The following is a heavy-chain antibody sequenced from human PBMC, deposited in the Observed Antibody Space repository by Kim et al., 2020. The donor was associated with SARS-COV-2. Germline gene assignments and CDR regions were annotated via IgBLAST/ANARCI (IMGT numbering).Heavy chain of an antibody. CDR2: IYYSGST. Sequence: SETLSLTCTVSGGSISSGGYYWSWIRQHPGKGLEWIGYIYYSGSTYYNPSLKSRVTISVDTSKNQFSLKLSSVTAADTAVYYCARVGGSGSYPPDYWGQGTLVTVSS. V-gene: IGHV4-31*03. CDR3: ARVGGSGSYPPDY. CDR1: GGSISSGGYY. J-gene: IGHJ4*02. D-gene: IGHD3-10*01.